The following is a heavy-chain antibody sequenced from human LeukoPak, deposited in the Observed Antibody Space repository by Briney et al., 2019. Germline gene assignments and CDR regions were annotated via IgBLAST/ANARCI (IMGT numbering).Heavy chain of an antibody. D-gene: IGHD3-10*01. Sequence: ASVKVSCKAFGYTFTSYHMHWVRQAPGQGLEWMGIMNPSGGSTSYAQKFQDRVSMTRDTSTSTVYMELSSLRSEDTAVYYCARGISITMVRGVIDYWGQGTLVTVS. CDR3: ARGISITMVRGVIDY. CDR1: GYTFTSYH. CDR2: MNPSGGST. V-gene: IGHV1-46*01. J-gene: IGHJ4*02.